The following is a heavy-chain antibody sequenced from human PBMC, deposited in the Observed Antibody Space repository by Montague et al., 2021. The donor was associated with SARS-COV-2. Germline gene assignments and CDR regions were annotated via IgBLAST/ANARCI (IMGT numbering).Heavy chain of an antibody. CDR1: GDSVSRNSVA. CDR3: IRYSGWFYFDF. J-gene: IGHJ4*02. Sequence: CAISGDSVSRNSVAWSWIRQAPPRGLEWLGRTYFGSKWYSDYAPXVRGRLTVNPDASKNEFSLALNYVTPEDTAVYYCIRYSGWFYFDFWGQGTLVTVSS. V-gene: IGHV6-1*01. D-gene: IGHD6-19*01. CDR2: TYFGSKWYS.